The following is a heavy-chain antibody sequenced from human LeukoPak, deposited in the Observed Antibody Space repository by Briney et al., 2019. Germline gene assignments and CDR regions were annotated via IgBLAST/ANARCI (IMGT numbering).Heavy chain of an antibody. CDR2: IKEDGTEK. CDR1: GFTFSSSW. CDR3: ARPHNNWRWYFDL. V-gene: IGHV3-7*03. D-gene: IGHD3-3*01. J-gene: IGHJ2*01. Sequence: GGSLRLSCAASGFTFSSSWMNWVRQSPGKGLEWVANIKEDGTEKYYVDSVKGRFTIFRDNAKGSLYLQMNSLRAEDTAVYYCARPHNNWRWYFDLWGRGTLVTVSS.